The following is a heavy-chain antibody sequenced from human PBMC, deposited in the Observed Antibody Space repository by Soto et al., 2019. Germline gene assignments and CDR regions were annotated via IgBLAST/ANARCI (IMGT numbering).Heavy chain of an antibody. CDR1: GYTFTSYY. J-gene: IGHJ4*02. Sequence: QVQLVQSGAEVKKPGASVKVSCKASGYTFTSYYMHWVRQAPGQGLEWMGIINPSGGSTSYAQKFQGRVTMPRETCTSTAYMELSSLRSEDTAVYYCARERAYDSSGYNCWGQGTLVTVSS. V-gene: IGHV1-46*01. D-gene: IGHD3-22*01. CDR2: INPSGGST. CDR3: ARERAYDSSGYNC.